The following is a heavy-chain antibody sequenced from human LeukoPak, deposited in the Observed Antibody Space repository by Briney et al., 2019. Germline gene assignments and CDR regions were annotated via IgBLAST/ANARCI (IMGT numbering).Heavy chain of an antibody. V-gene: IGHV4-34*01. CDR1: GGXFSGYY. CDR2: INHSGST. J-gene: IGHJ2*01. D-gene: IGHD3-22*01. CDR3: ARGRNYYDSSGYYGRAWYFDL. Sequence: SETLSLTCAVYGGXFSGYYWSWIRQPPGKGLEWIGEINHSGSTNYNPSLKSRVTISVDTSKNQFSLKLSSVTAADTAVYYCARGRNYYDSSGYYGRAWYFDLWGRGTLVTVSS.